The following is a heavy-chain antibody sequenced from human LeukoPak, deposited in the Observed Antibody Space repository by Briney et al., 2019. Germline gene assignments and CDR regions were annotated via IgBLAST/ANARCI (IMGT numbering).Heavy chain of an antibody. CDR2: FDPEDGET. Sequence: ASVKVSCKVSGYTLTELSMHWVRQAPGKGLEWMGGFDPEDGETIYAQKFQGRVTMTEDTSTDTAYMELSSLRSEDTAVYYCAREQNYYGSGSFLGGIDYWGQGTLVTVSS. D-gene: IGHD3-10*01. J-gene: IGHJ4*02. CDR1: GYTLTELS. CDR3: AREQNYYGSGSFLGGIDY. V-gene: IGHV1-24*01.